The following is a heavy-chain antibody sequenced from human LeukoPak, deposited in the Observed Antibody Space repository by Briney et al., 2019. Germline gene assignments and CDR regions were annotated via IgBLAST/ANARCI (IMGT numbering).Heavy chain of an antibody. CDR3: AKGWDGGYYFYFDY. Sequence: GSLRLSCAASGFTFSSYAMSWVRRAPGKGLEGVSAISGSGGSTYYADSVKGRFTISRDNSKNTLYLQMNSLRAEDTALYYCAKGWDGGYYFYFDYWGQGTLVTVSS. J-gene: IGHJ4*02. V-gene: IGHV3-23*01. D-gene: IGHD5-12*01. CDR2: ISGSGGST. CDR1: GFTFSSYA.